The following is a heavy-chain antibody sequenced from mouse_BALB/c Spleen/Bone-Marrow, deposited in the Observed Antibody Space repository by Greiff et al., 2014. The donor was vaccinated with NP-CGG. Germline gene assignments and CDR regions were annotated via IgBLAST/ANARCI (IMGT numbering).Heavy chain of an antibody. J-gene: IGHJ4*01. CDR1: GYTFTSYW. V-gene: IGHV1-87*01. CDR2: IYPGDGDT. D-gene: IGHD1-1*01. Sequence: QVTLKESGAELARPGASVKLSCKASGYTFTSYWMQWVKQRPGQGLERIGAIYPGDGDTRYTQKFKGKATLTADKSSSTAYMQLSLASEDSAVYYCARSSPYAMDYWGQGTSVTVSS. CDR3: ARSSPYAMDY.